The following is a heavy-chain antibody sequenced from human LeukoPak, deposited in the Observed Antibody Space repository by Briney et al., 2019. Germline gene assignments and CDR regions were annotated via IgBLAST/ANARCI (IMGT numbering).Heavy chain of an antibody. V-gene: IGHV3-21*01. Sequence: GGSLRLSCAASGFTFNTYTMNWVRQAPGKGLEWVSSISSDSSYIYYADAVHGRFTVSRDNAKYSLYLQMNSLRAEDTAVYYCVRGSYGAYDYWGQGSLVTVSS. J-gene: IGHJ4*02. CDR1: GFTFNTYT. D-gene: IGHD4-17*01. CDR3: VRGSYGAYDY. CDR2: ISSDSSYI.